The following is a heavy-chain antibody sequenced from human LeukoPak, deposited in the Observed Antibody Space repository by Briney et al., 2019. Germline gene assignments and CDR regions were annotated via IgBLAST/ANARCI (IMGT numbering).Heavy chain of an antibody. CDR3: ARGGGGGGVLGATPLNWFDP. CDR1: GYTFTSYG. D-gene: IGHD2-15*01. Sequence: ASVRVSCKASGYTFTSYGITWVRQAPGQGLEWMGWISPYNGNTNYAQKLQGRVTMTTDTTTSTAYMELRSLRSDDTAVYYCARGGGGGGVLGATPLNWFDPWGQGTLVTVSS. V-gene: IGHV1-18*01. CDR2: ISPYNGNT. J-gene: IGHJ5*02.